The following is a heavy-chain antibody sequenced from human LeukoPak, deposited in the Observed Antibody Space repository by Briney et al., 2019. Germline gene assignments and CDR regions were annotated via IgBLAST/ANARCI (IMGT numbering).Heavy chain of an antibody. V-gene: IGHV1-18*01. CDR3: ARGYYYDSSGYYHSFDY. Sequence: GASVKVSCKASGYTFTSYGISWVRQAPGQGLELMGWISAYNGNTNYAQKLQGRVTMTTDTSTSTAYMELRSLRSDDTAVYYCARGYYYDSSGYYHSFDYWGQGTLVTVSS. D-gene: IGHD3-22*01. J-gene: IGHJ4*02. CDR1: GYTFTSYG. CDR2: ISAYNGNT.